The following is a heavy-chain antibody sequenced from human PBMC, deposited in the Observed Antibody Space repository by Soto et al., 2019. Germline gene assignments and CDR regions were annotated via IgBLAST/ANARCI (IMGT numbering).Heavy chain of an antibody. Sequence: QVQLQQWGAGLLKPSETLSLTCAVYGGSISSSTNYYWSWLRQPPGKGLEWIGEMSHSGGTHFNPSLRSRVTISVDTSKNQFSLEMTSVTAADTALYYCVRVERGTATTVVDAFDIWGPGTMVTVSS. J-gene: IGHJ3*02. CDR2: MSHSGGT. D-gene: IGHD1-1*01. V-gene: IGHV4-34*01. CDR3: VRVERGTATTVVDAFDI. CDR1: GGSISSSTNYY.